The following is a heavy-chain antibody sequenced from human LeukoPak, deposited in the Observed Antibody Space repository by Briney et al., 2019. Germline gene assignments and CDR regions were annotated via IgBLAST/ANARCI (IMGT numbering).Heavy chain of an antibody. V-gene: IGHV3-7*03. Sequence: PGGSLRLSCAASRFTFSSYAMNWVRQAPGKGLEWVANINQDGSEKYYVDSVGGRFTISRDNGKNSLYLQMNSLRAEDTAVYYCTGRYFEYWGQGTLVTVST. J-gene: IGHJ4*02. CDR3: TGRYFEY. D-gene: IGHD3-10*01. CDR1: RFTFSSYA. CDR2: INQDGSEK.